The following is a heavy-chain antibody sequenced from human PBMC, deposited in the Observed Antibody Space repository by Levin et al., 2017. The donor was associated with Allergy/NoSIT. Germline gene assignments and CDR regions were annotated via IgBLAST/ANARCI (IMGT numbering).Heavy chain of an antibody. Sequence: GGSLRLSCAASGFTFSTYWMSWVRQAPGKGLEWVANIKQHGSEKNYVDSVKGRFTISRDNAKNSLYLQMNSLRAEDTAVYYCARNQWLRHDAFDIWGQGTMVTVSS. CDR3: ARNQWLRHDAFDI. CDR2: IKQHGSEK. J-gene: IGHJ3*02. CDR1: GFTFSTYW. D-gene: IGHD5-12*01. V-gene: IGHV3-7*01.